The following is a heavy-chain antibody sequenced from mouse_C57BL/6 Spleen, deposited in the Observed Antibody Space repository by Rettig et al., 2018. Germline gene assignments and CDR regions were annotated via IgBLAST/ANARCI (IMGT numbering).Heavy chain of an antibody. D-gene: IGHD1-1*01. CDR2: IDPENGDT. V-gene: IGHV14-4*01. CDR1: GFNIKDDY. Sequence: TASGFNIKDDYMHWVKQRPEQGLEWIGWIDPENGDTEYASKFQGKATITADTSSNTAYLQLSSLTSEDTAVYYCTPLSHGSSRYYFDYWGQGTTLTVSS. J-gene: IGHJ2*01. CDR3: TPLSHGSSRYYFDY.